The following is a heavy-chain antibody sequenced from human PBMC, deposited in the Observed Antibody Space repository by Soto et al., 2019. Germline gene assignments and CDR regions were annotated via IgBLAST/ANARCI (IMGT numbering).Heavy chain of an antibody. CDR1: GYIFTGYH. D-gene: IGHD1-1*01. CDR3: ATDARGTRGLEEMVI. CDR2: INPNSGDT. V-gene: IGHV1-2*02. Sequence: ASVKVSCKASGYIFTGYHIHRVRQAPGRGLEWMGWINPNSGDTEYVQNFQGRVTMTRDTSFNLVYMEMSGLMSDDTAVYYCATDARGTRGLEEMVICGQGTTVTVSS. J-gene: IGHJ6*02.